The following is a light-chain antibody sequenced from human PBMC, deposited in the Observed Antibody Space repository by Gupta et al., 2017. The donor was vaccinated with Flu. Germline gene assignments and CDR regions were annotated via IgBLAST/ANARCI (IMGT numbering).Light chain of an antibody. CDR1: SSDVGGYNF. CDR3: RSYAGSNSVV. V-gene: IGLV2-8*01. J-gene: IGLJ2*01. CDR2: EVS. Sequence: QSALTQPPSASGSPGQSVTISCTGTSSDVGGYNFVSWYQQHPGKAPKLMISEVSKRPSGVPDRFSGSKSGNTASLTVSGLQAEDEADYYCRSYAGSNSVVFGGGTKLTVL.